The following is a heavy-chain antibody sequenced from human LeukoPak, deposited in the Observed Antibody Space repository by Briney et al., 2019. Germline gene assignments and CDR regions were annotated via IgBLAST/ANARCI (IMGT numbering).Heavy chain of an antibody. Sequence: ASVKVSCKASGYTFTSYDISWVRQATGQGLERMGWMNPNSGNAGYAQRFQGRVTMTRNNSISTAYMELTSLRSEDTAVYYCGRPLQRGSWTQRALDYWGQGTLVTVSS. CDR2: MNPNSGNA. V-gene: IGHV1-8*01. CDR1: GYTFTSYD. CDR3: GRPLQRGSWTQRALDY. D-gene: IGHD3-10*01. J-gene: IGHJ4*02.